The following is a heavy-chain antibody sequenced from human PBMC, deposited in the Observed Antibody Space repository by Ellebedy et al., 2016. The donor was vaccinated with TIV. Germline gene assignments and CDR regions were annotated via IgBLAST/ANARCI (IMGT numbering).Heavy chain of an antibody. J-gene: IGHJ4*02. CDR3: AKGRGGGSDSSAPRYYFDY. Sequence: PGGSLRLSCAASGFTFSNNWMHWVRQPPGKGLVWVSRINSDGSSTSYADSVKGRFTISRDNAKNTLYLQMNSLRAEDTAVYYCAKGRGGGSDSSAPRYYFDYWGLGTLVTVSS. CDR2: INSDGSST. D-gene: IGHD3-22*01. CDR1: GFTFSNNW. V-gene: IGHV3-74*01.